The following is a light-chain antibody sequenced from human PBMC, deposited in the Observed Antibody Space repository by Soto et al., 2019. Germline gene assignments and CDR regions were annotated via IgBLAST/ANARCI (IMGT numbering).Light chain of an antibody. CDR1: QSISTW. Sequence: DIQMTQSPSTLSASVGDGVTITCRASQSISTWLAWYQQKPGKAPKLLIYKASSLESGVPSRFSGSGSGTEFTLTISSLQPDDFATYYCQQYINRWTFGQGTKV. V-gene: IGKV1-5*03. J-gene: IGKJ1*01. CDR3: QQYINRWT. CDR2: KAS.